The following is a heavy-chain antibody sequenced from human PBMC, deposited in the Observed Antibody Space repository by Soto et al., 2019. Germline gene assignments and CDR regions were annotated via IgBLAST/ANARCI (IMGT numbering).Heavy chain of an antibody. CDR3: ARDSGGGSSNYYYYIDV. J-gene: IGHJ6*03. Sequence: TSETLSLTCTVSGGSISSGGYYWSWIRQHPGKGLEWIGYIYYSGSTYYNPSLKSRVTISVDTSKNQFSLKLSSVTAADTAVYYCARDSGGGSSNYYYYIDVWGKGTTVTVSS. CDR2: IYYSGST. V-gene: IGHV4-31*03. CDR1: GGSISSGGYY. D-gene: IGHD2-15*01.